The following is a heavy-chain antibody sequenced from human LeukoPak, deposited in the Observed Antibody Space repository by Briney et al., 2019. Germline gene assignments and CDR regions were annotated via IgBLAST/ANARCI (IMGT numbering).Heavy chain of an antibody. D-gene: IGHD3-10*02. CDR2: IRQDGGET. Sequence: GGSLRLSCAASGFIFNSYWMQWVRQAPGKGLEWVANIRQDGGETYYVDSVKGRFTVSRDNAKNSLYLQMNSLRAEDTAVYYCAELGITMIGGVWGKGTTVTISS. CDR3: AELGITMIGGV. V-gene: IGHV3-7*01. CDR1: GFIFNSYW. J-gene: IGHJ6*04.